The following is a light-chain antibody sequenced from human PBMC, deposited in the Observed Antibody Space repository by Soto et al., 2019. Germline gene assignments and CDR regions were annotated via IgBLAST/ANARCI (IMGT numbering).Light chain of an antibody. CDR2: EVT. Sequence: QSVLTQPPSASGSPGQSVTISCTGTSSDVGAYNHVSWYQIHPGKAPKLIIYEVTSRPSGVSYRFSGSKSGNSASLTISGLQAEDEADYYCSSYASSSSYVFGGGTKVTVL. J-gene: IGLJ1*01. CDR1: SSDVGAYNH. V-gene: IGLV2-14*01. CDR3: SSYASSSSYV.